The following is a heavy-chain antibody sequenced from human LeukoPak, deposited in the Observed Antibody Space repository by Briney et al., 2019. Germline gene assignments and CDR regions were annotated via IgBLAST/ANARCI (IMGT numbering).Heavy chain of an antibody. V-gene: IGHV3-30-3*01. D-gene: IGHD2-15*01. CDR2: ISSDESKK. CDR3: AGGESSGVFSNFDY. CDR1: GFTFSTYA. Sequence: PGGSLRLSCAASGFTFSTYAMYWVRQAPGKGLEWVAVISSDESKKYYADSVKGRFTISRDNSKNTLYLQMNSLRAEDTAVYYCAGGESSGVFSNFDYWGQGTLVTVSS. J-gene: IGHJ4*02.